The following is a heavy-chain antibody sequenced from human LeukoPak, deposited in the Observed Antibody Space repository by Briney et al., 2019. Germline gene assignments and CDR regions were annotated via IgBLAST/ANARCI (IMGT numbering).Heavy chain of an antibody. V-gene: IGHV1-69*06. J-gene: IGHJ4*02. CDR3: ARVKDDILTGYYYFDY. CDR2: IIPIFGTA. CDR1: GGTFSSYA. Sequence: SVKVSCKASGGTFSSYAISWVRQAPGQGLEWMGGIIPIFGTANYAQKFQGRVTITADKSTSTAYMELSSLRSEDTAVYYCARVKDDILTGYYYFDYWGQGTLVTVSS. D-gene: IGHD3-9*01.